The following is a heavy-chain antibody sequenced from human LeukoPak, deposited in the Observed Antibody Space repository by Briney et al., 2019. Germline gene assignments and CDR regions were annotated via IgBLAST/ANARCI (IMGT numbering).Heavy chain of an antibody. CDR3: ARAREGERFPFDY. V-gene: IGHV4-59*08. D-gene: IGHD5-24*01. Sequence: PSETLSLTCTVSGGSISSYYWSWIRQPPGKGLEWVGYIYYSGSTDYHPSLRSRVTMSVDTSKSQFSLKLNSVTATDTAVYYCARAREGERFPFDYGGKGSLVTVSS. CDR2: IYYSGST. J-gene: IGHJ4*02. CDR1: GGSISSYY.